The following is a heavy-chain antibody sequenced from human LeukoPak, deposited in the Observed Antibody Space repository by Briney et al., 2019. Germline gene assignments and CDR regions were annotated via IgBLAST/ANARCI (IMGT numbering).Heavy chain of an antibody. D-gene: IGHD2-8*01. Sequence: GEPLHISCKASGYSFTSYWIGWVRQMRGKGLEWMGINYPGESDTRYSPSIQGQVTISADKSISTAYLQWSSLKASDTAMYYCARQGGLNYYYGMDVWGQGTMVTVSS. CDR3: ARQGGLNYYYGMDV. J-gene: IGHJ6*02. CDR2: NYPGESDT. CDR1: GYSFTSYW. V-gene: IGHV5-51*01.